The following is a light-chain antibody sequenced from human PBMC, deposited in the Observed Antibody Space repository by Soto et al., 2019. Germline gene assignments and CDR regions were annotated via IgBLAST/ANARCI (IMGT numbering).Light chain of an antibody. J-gene: IGLJ3*02. CDR3: SSYAGSNLWV. CDR2: EVS. V-gene: IGLV2-8*01. Sequence: QSVLTQSPSASGSPGQSVTISCTGTSSDVGNYKYVSWYQQHPGKAPKLMIYEVSKRPSGVPDRFSGSKSGNTASLTVSGLQVEDVADYYCSSYAGSNLWVFGGGTKLTVL. CDR1: SSDVGNYKY.